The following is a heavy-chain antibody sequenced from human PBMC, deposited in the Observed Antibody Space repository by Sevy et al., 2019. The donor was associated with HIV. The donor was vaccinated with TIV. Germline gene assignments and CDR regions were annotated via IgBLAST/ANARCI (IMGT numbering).Heavy chain of an antibody. CDR1: GFSLDDYA. J-gene: IGHJ4*03. CDR3: ARDIGAWSNSETSSPSFFFYYINS. V-gene: IGHV3-9*01. D-gene: IGHD6-6*01. CDR2: ISWNSGSI. Sequence: GGSLRLSCAASGFSLDDYAMHWVRQSSGKGLEWVAGISWNSGSIGYADTVKGRFTISRDNARNNLYLQMNNLRSEDTHLYYYARDIGAWSNSETSSPSFFFYYINSLGHGTLVTVSS.